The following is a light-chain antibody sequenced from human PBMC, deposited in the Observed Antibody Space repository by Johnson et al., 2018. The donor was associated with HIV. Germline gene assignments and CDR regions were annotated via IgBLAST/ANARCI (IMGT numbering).Light chain of an antibody. CDR1: SSNIGNNY. J-gene: IGLJ1*01. V-gene: IGLV1-51*01. CDR3: VTWDSSLRAGF. Sequence: QPVLTQPPSVSAAPGQKVTISCSGSSSNIGNNYVSWYQKLPGTAPKLLSYDNNKRHSGRREGGGGAKPGTASTRGRRGRQTGDEADYYCVTWDSSLRAGFFGTGTKVTVL. CDR2: DNN.